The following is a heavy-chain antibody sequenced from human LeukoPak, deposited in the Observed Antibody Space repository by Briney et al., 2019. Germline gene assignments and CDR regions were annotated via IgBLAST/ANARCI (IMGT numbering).Heavy chain of an antibody. J-gene: IGHJ4*02. CDR2: ISGSGGST. Sequence: PGGSLRLSCAASRFTLSSYAMTWVRQAPGKGLEWVSAISGSGGSTYYADSVKGRFTMSRDNSKNTLYLQMSSLRAEDTAVYYCAKDSGYSSSWYDFDYWGQGTLVTVSS. D-gene: IGHD6-13*01. CDR3: AKDSGYSSSWYDFDY. V-gene: IGHV3-23*01. CDR1: RFTLSSYA.